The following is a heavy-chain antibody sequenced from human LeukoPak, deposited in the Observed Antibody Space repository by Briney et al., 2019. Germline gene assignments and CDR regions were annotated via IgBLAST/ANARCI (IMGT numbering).Heavy chain of an antibody. D-gene: IGHD3-16*01. CDR2: IYYSGST. Sequence: SDTLSLTCTVSGGSISSSSYYWGWIRQPPGKGVEWIGSIYYSGSTYYNPSHKSRVTISVDTSKNQFSPKLSFVTAPDTTVYYFLVPHFGYSGQGKLFTVSS. CDR1: GGSISSSSYY. V-gene: IGHV4-39*01. J-gene: IGHJ4*02. CDR3: LVPHFGY.